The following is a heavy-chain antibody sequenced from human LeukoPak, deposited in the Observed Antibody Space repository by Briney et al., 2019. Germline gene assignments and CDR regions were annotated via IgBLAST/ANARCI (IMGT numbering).Heavy chain of an antibody. V-gene: IGHV1-69*06. CDR3: AREGSSGYYHFDY. CDR1: GGTFSSYA. CDR2: IIPIFGTA. Sequence: ASVKVSCKASGGTFSSYAISWVRQAPGQGLEWMGGIIPIFGTANYAQKFQGRVMITADKSTSTAYMELSSLRSEDTAVYYCAREGSSGYYHFDYWGQGTLVTVSS. D-gene: IGHD3-22*01. J-gene: IGHJ4*02.